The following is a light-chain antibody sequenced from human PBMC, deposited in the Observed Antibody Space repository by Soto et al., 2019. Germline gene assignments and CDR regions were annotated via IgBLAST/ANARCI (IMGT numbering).Light chain of an antibody. V-gene: IGLV1-51*01. Sequence: QSVLTQPPSVSAAPGQKVTISCSGSSSNIGNNYVSWYQQLPRTAPKLLIYDINKRPSGIPDRFSGSKSGTSATLGITGLQTGDEADYYCGTWDSSLSAYVFGTGTKLTVL. CDR3: GTWDSSLSAYV. CDR2: DIN. CDR1: SSNIGNNY. J-gene: IGLJ1*01.